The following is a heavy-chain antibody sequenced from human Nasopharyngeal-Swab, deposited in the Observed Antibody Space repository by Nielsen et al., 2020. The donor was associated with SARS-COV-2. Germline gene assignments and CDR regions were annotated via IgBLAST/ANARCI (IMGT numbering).Heavy chain of an antibody. CDR1: GYTFTSYD. J-gene: IGHJ6*02. V-gene: IGHV1-18*01. CDR2: INPYNGNT. CDR3: ARDSGGSAILYGMDV. D-gene: IGHD2-2*02. Sequence: ASVKVSCKASGYTFTSYDINWVRQATGQGLEWMGWINPYNGNTNYAQNLLGRVTMTTDTSTSTTYMELTSLRSDDTAVYYCARDSGGSAILYGMDVWGQGTTVTVSS.